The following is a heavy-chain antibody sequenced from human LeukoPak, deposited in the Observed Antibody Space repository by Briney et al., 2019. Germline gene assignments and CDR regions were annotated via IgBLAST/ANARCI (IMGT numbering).Heavy chain of an antibody. D-gene: IGHD2-21*02. J-gene: IGHJ5*02. Sequence: SETLSLTCTVSGGSISSYYWSWIQQPPGKGLEWLGYIYYSGSTNYNPSLKSRVTISVDTSKNKFSLKLSSVTAADTAEYNGARGPTGDADWFDPWGQGTLVTVSS. V-gene: IGHV4-59*01. CDR3: ARGPTGDADWFDP. CDR1: GGSISSYY. CDR2: IYYSGST.